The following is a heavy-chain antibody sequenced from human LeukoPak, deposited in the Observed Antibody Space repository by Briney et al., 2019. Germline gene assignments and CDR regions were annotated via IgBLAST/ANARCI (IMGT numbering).Heavy chain of an antibody. J-gene: IGHJ4*02. D-gene: IGHD2-15*01. CDR3: ARDYDFYCSGGSCYSPRLSDY. CDR1: GFSFSNYW. V-gene: IGHV3-21*01. Sequence: GGSLRLSCAASGFSFSNYWMNWVRQAPGKGLEWVSFISSSSSYIHYADSVKGRFTISRDNAKNSLYLQMNSLRAEDTAVYYCARDYDFYCSGGSCYSPRLSDYWGQGTLVTVSS. CDR2: ISSSSSYI.